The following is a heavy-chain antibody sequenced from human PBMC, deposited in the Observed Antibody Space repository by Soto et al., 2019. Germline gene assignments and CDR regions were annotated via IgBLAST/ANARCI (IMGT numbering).Heavy chain of an antibody. CDR1: GFTFSSYG. Sequence: GGSLRLSCAASGFTFSSYGMHWVRQAPGKGLEWVAVIWYDGSNKYYADSVKGRFTISRDNSKNTLYLQMNSLRAEDTAVYYCARDTAPGYYFDYWGQGTLVTVSS. J-gene: IGHJ4*02. V-gene: IGHV3-33*01. CDR2: IWYDGSNK. CDR3: ARDTAPGYYFDY. D-gene: IGHD3-22*01.